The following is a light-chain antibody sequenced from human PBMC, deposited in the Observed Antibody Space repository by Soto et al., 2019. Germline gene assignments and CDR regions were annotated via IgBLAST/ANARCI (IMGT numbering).Light chain of an antibody. CDR1: QSISRH. V-gene: IGKV1-39*01. CDR2: KAS. J-gene: IGKJ5*01. CDR3: QQSYSTPT. Sequence: DTQMTQSPSSLSASVGDRVTITCRASQSISRHLNWYQQKPGKAPNLLIYKASTLKSGVPSRFSGSGSGTEFTLTISSLQPEDFATYYCQQSYSTPTFGQGTRLEIK.